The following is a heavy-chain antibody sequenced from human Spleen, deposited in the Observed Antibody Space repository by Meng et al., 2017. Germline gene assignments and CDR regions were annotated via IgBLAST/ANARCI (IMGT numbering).Heavy chain of an antibody. D-gene: IGHD5-12*01. CDR1: GGSFSGYY. CDR2: INHSGST. Sequence: VQLLQWGARLLKPSETLSLTCAVYGGSFSGYYWTWIRQPPGKGLESIGEINHSGSTNYNPSLKSRVTISGDTSKNQFSLNLRSVTAADTAVYYCARGNVATFRGYWGQGTLVTVSS. CDR3: ARGNVATFRGY. V-gene: IGHV4-34*01. J-gene: IGHJ4*02.